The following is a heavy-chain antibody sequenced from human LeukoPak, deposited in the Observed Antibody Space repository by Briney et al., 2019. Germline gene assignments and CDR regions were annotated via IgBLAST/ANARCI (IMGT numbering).Heavy chain of an antibody. Sequence: ASVKVSCKASGYTFTGYYMHWVRQAPGQGLEWMGWINTNTGNPTYAQGFTGRFVFSLDTSVSTAYLQISSLKAEDTAVYYCARLGVMETAPGRFYYYGMDVWGQGTTVTVSS. CDR2: INTNTGNP. CDR1: GYTFTGYY. D-gene: IGHD2-21*02. V-gene: IGHV7-4-1*02. J-gene: IGHJ6*02. CDR3: ARLGVMETAPGRFYYYGMDV.